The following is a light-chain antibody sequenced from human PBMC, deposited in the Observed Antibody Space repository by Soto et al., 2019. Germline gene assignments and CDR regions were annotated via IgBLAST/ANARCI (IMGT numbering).Light chain of an antibody. CDR3: QQSYSTLWT. CDR2: GTS. J-gene: IGKJ1*01. CDR1: QSISSY. Sequence: DIQMTQSPSSLSASVGDRVTITCRASQSISSYLNWYQQKPGKAPNLLIYGTSILQSGVPSRFSGSGSGTDFTLTISSLQPDDFATYYCQQSYSTLWTFGQGTKVDIK. V-gene: IGKV1-39*01.